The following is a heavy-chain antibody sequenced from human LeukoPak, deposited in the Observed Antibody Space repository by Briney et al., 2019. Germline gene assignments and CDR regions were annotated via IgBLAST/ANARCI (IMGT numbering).Heavy chain of an antibody. V-gene: IGHV3-7*03. Sequence: GGSLRLSCAVSGLTFSGFWMSWSRQAPGKGLEWVASINSDGSEGYYADVVKGRFTISRDNAKNSLYLQINSLRAEDTAVYYCARSSYSSSSSVWGQGTMVTVSS. CDR1: GLTFSGFW. CDR2: INSDGSEG. J-gene: IGHJ3*01. CDR3: ARSSYSSSSSV. D-gene: IGHD6-6*01.